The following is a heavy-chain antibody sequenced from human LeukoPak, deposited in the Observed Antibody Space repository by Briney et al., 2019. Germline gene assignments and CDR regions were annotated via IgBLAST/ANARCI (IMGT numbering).Heavy chain of an antibody. V-gene: IGHV3-74*01. CDR1: GVSFTSHL. J-gene: IGHJ1*01. CDR2: VSGDGRTT. Sequence: GGSLRLSCAASGVSFTSHLIHWVRQPPGKGLVWVSRVSGDGRTTNYADSVKGRFTISRDNAKNTVYLQMDSLRVEDTAVYYCVRTTNGPEHWGQGTLVTVSS. CDR3: VRTTNGPEH. D-gene: IGHD2-8*01.